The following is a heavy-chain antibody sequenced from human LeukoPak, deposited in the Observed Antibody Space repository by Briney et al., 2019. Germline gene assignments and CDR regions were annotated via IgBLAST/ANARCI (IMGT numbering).Heavy chain of an antibody. V-gene: IGHV1-69*13. Sequence: ASVKVSCKASGGTFSSYAISWVRQAPGQGLEWMGGIIPIFGTAKYAQKFQGRVTITADESTSTAYMELSSLRSEDTAVYYCARSGTTSRAEYFQHWGQGTLVTVSS. CDR1: GGTFSSYA. J-gene: IGHJ1*01. CDR3: ARSGTTSRAEYFQH. D-gene: IGHD1-1*01. CDR2: IIPIFGTA.